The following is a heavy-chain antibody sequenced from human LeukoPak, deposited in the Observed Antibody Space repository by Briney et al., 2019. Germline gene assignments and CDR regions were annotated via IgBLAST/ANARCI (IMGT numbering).Heavy chain of an antibody. D-gene: IGHD3-10*01. CDR1: GYTFTSYY. Sequence: ASVKVSCKASGYTFTSYYMHWVRQAPGQGLEWMGGIIPIFGTANYAQKFQGRVTITADESTSTAYMELSSLRSEDTAVYYCARDLGFGVPWGQGTLVTVSS. V-gene: IGHV1-69*13. CDR2: IIPIFGTA. J-gene: IGHJ5*02. CDR3: ARDLGFGVP.